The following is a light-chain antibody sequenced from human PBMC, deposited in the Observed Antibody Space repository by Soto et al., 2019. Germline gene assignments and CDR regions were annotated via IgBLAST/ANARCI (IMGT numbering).Light chain of an antibody. J-gene: IGLJ3*02. CDR2: LNSDGSH. CDR1: SWHISYA. Sequence: QSVLTQSPSVSASPGPWVNLTCTRSSWHISYAIECQQQQPDKGPRYLMMLNSDGSHSQGDGIPARFSGSSSGSERYLTISRHQSEDEADYYCQTWGTGIGVFGGGTKLTVL. V-gene: IGLV4-69*01. CDR3: QTWGTGIGV.